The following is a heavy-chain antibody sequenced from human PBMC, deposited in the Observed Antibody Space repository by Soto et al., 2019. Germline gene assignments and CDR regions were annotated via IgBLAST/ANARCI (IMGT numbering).Heavy chain of an antibody. CDR1: GGSFSGYY. Sequence: SETLSLTCAVYGGSFSGYYWSWIRQPPGKGLEWIGEINHSGSTNYNPSLKSRVTISVDTSKNQFSLKLRSVTAADTAVYYCASGSGGWVTTVPFDYWGQGTLVTVSS. CDR2: INHSGST. J-gene: IGHJ4*02. V-gene: IGHV4-34*01. CDR3: ASGSGGWVTTVPFDY. D-gene: IGHD5-18*01.